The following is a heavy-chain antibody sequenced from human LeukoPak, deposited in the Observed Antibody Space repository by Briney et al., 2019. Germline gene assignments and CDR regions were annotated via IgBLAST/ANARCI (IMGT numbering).Heavy chain of an antibody. CDR3: AILGVVTAMYFDY. CDR1: GFTFSSYG. D-gene: IGHD2-21*02. J-gene: IGHJ4*02. V-gene: IGHV3-30*03. Sequence: GGSLRLSCAAPGFTFSSYGMHWVRQAPGKGLEWVAVISYDGSNKYYADSVKGRFTISRDNSKNTLYLQMNSLRAEDTAVYYCAILGVVTAMYFDYWGQGTLVTVSP. CDR2: ISYDGSNK.